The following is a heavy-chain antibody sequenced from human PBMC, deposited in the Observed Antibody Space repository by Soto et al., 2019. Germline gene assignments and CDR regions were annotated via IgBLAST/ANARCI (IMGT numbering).Heavy chain of an antibody. J-gene: IGHJ4*02. CDR2: IDYSGTA. CDR3: ARGTKVASFDN. D-gene: IGHD1-1*01. CDR1: GGSISSGGYY. V-gene: IGHV4-31*03. Sequence: QVQLQESGPGLGKPSQTLSLTCTVSGGSISSGGYYWSWIRQRPGKGLEWIGYIDYSGTAYYNPSHKSRVTISGDSSNNHFSLNLSSVTAADTAVYYCARGTKVASFDNWGQGTLVTVSS.